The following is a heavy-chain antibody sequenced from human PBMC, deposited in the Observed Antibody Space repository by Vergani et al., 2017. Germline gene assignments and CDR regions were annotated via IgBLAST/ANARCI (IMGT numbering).Heavy chain of an antibody. CDR3: ARYTPTKGYNWFDP. D-gene: IGHD2-2*02. J-gene: IGHJ5*02. V-gene: IGHV3-7*03. Sequence: EVQLVESGGGLVQPGGSLRLSCAASGFTFSSYWMSWVRQAPGKGLEWVANIKQDGSEKYYVDSVKGRFTISRDNAKNSLYLQMNSLRAEDTAVYYCARYTPTKGYNWFDPWGQGTLVTVSS. CDR2: IKQDGSEK. CDR1: GFTFSSYW.